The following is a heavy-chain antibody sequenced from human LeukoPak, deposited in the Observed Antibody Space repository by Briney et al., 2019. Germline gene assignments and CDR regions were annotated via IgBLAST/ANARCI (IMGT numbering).Heavy chain of an antibody. Sequence: GGSLRLSCAASGFTFLDLSMHWVRQAPGKGLEWVSLVSGDGGVTHYADSVKGRFTISRDNSKNSLYIQMSSLRVEDTAITYCAKGNNSLSFNFDYWGLGTLVTVSS. D-gene: IGHD2/OR15-2a*01. J-gene: IGHJ4*02. V-gene: IGHV3-43*02. CDR3: AKGNNSLSFNFDY. CDR1: GFTFLDLS. CDR2: VSGDGGVT.